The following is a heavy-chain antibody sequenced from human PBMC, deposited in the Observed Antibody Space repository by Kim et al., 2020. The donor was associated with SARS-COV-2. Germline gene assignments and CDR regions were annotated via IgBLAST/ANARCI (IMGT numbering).Heavy chain of an antibody. V-gene: IGHV3-21*01. J-gene: IGHJ6*02. CDR3: ARGVAAAGTRYYGMDV. Sequence: GGSLRLSCAASGFTFSSYSMNWVRQAPGKGLEWVSSISSSSSYIYYADSVKGRFTISRDNAKNSLYLQMNSLRAEDTAVYYCARGVAAAGTRYYGMDVWGQGTTVTVSS. CDR1: GFTFSSYS. CDR2: ISSSSSYI. D-gene: IGHD6-13*01.